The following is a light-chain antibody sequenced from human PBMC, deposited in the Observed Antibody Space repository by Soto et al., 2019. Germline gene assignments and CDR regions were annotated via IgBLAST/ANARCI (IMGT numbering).Light chain of an antibody. CDR1: SSDVGGYNY. Sequence: QSVRTQPASVSGSPGQSITISCTGTSSDVGGYNYVSWYQQHPGKAPKLMIYDVSNRPSGVSNRFSGSKSGNTASLTISGLQAEDEADFYCSSYTSSSTYVFGTGTKLTVL. CDR3: SSYTSSSTYV. CDR2: DVS. J-gene: IGLJ1*01. V-gene: IGLV2-14*01.